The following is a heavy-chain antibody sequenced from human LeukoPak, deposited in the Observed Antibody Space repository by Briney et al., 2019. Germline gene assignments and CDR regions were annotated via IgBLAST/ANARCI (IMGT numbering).Heavy chain of an antibody. Sequence: ASVKVSCKASGYTFTSYAMHWVRQAPGQRLEWMGWINAGNGNTKYSQKFQGRVTISRDTSASTAYMELSSLRSEDTAVYYCARGRPSSTSSSFQHWGQGTLVTVSS. CDR1: GYTFTSYA. CDR2: INAGNGNT. D-gene: IGHD2-2*01. V-gene: IGHV1-3*01. J-gene: IGHJ1*01. CDR3: ARGRPSSTSSSFQH.